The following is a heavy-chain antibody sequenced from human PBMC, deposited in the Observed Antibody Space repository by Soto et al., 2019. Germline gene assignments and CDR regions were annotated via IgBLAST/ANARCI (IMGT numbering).Heavy chain of an antibody. Sequence: PGGSLRLSCAASGFIFSNYGMSWVRQAPGKGLEWVSSISGSGDRTHNADSVGGRFTISRDDSRNTLNLQMNSLRAEDTAIYFCATTKGYIDPFDLWGQGTLVTVSS. CDR2: ISGSGDRT. CDR3: ATTKGYIDPFDL. CDR1: GFIFSNYG. D-gene: IGHD5-12*01. V-gene: IGHV3-23*01. J-gene: IGHJ4*02.